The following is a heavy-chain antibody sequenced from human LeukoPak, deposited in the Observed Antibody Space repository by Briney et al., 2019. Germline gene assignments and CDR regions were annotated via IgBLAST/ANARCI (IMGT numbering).Heavy chain of an antibody. Sequence: GGSLRLSCAASGFTFSSYAMHWVRQAPGKGLEWMGWINPNSGGTNYAQKFQGRVTMTRDTSISTAYMELSRLRSDDTAVYYCARDLGYSSSLDAFDIWGQGTMVTVSS. D-gene: IGHD6-13*01. V-gene: IGHV1-2*02. CDR3: ARDLGYSSSLDAFDI. CDR2: INPNSGGT. CDR1: GFTFSSYA. J-gene: IGHJ3*02.